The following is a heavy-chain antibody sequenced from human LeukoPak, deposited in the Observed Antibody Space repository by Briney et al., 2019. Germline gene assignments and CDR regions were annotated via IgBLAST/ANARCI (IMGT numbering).Heavy chain of an antibody. CDR2: LSSSSSPI. CDR3: ARDRATVTTSDGFDI. Sequence: GGSLRLSCAASGFTFSSYSMNWVRQAPGKGLEWVSYLSSSSSPIYYADSVKGRFTISRDNAKNSLYLQMNSLRDEDTAVYYCARDRATVTTSDGFDIWGQGTMVTVSS. D-gene: IGHD4-17*01. CDR1: GFTFSSYS. J-gene: IGHJ3*02. V-gene: IGHV3-48*02.